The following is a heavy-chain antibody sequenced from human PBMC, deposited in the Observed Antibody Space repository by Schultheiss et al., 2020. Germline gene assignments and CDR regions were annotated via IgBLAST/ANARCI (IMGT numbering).Heavy chain of an antibody. CDR2: IYWDDDK. CDR3: ALRYIVATMCFDY. J-gene: IGHJ4*02. D-gene: IGHD5-12*01. V-gene: IGHV2-5*02. CDR1: GFSLSNARMG. Sequence: SCPTLVKPTETLTLPCTVSGFSLSNARMGVSLIRQPPGKALEWLALIYWDDDKRYSPSLKSRLTITKDTSKNQVVLTMTNMDPVDTATYYCALRYIVATMCFDYWGQGAMVTVSS.